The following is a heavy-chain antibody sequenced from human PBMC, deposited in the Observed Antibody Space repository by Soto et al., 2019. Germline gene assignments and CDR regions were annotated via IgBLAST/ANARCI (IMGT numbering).Heavy chain of an antibody. J-gene: IGHJ3*02. CDR1: GGSISSSSYY. CDR2: IYYSGST. D-gene: IGHD6-13*01. V-gene: IGHV4-39*01. CDR3: ATTGVAAAGTRIDDAFDI. Sequence: SETLSLTCTVSGGSISSSSYYWGWIRQPPGKGLEWIGSIYYSGSTYYNPSLKSRVTISVDTSKNQFSLKLSSVTAADTAVYYCATTGVAAAGTRIDDAFDIWGQGTMVTVSS.